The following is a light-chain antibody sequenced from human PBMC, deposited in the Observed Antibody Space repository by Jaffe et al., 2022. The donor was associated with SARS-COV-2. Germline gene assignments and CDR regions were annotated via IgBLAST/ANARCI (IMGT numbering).Light chain of an antibody. V-gene: IGKV1-9*01. CDR1: QDISSY. CDR3: QHLRSYPLS. Sequence: DIQLTQSPSFLSASVGDRVTITCRASQDISSYLAWYQQKPGKAPQLLIYVASTLQSGVPSRFSGSGSGTAFTLSISSLQPEDFATYYCQHLRSYPLSFGGGTKLEIK. J-gene: IGKJ4*01. CDR2: VAS.